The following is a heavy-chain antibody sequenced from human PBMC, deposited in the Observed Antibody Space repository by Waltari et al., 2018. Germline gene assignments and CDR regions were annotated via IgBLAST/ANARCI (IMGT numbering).Heavy chain of an antibody. J-gene: IGHJ2*01. CDR2: TRNKANSYTT. D-gene: IGHD1-26*01. V-gene: IGHV3-72*01. CDR1: GFTFSDHY. CDR3: AREPVGAGALWYFDL. Sequence: EVQLVESGGGLVQPGGSLRLSCAASGFTFSDHYMDWFRQATGKGLEWVGRTRNKANSYTTEYAASVKGRFTISRDDSKNSLYLQMNSLKTEDTAVYYCAREPVGAGALWYFDLWGRGTLVTVSS.